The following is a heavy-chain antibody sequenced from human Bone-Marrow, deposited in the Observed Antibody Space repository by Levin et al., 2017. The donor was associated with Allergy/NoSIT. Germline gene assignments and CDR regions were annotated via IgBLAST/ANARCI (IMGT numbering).Heavy chain of an antibody. D-gene: IGHD5-18*01. CDR2: INHSGST. CDR3: ARGWYSYGRKVPEFDY. Sequence: NPSETLSLTCAVYGGSFSGYYWSWIRQPPGKGLEWIGEINHSGSTNYNPSLKSRVTISVDTSKNQFSLKLSSVTAADTAVYYCARGWYSYGRKVPEFDYWGQGTLVTVSS. J-gene: IGHJ4*02. V-gene: IGHV4-34*01. CDR1: GGSFSGYY.